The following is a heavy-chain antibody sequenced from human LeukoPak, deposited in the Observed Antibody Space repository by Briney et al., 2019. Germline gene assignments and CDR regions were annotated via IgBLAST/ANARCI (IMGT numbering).Heavy chain of an antibody. V-gene: IGHV1-8*01. Sequence: ASVKVSCKASGYTFTTYDINWVRQATGQGLEWLGWMNPNSGHTGYAQKFQGRVTMTRNTSISTAYMELSSLRSEDTAVYYCARRWDGEEMQEEVDYWGQGTLVTVSS. J-gene: IGHJ4*02. CDR3: ARRWDGEEMQEEVDY. CDR2: MNPNSGHT. CDR1: GYTFTTYD. D-gene: IGHD1-26*01.